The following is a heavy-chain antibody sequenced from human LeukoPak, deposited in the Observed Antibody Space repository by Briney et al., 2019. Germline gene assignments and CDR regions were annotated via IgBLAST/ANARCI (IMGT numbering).Heavy chain of an antibody. D-gene: IGHD2-21*01. V-gene: IGHV3-53*01. CDR1: GLTVSSNC. Sequence: PGGSLRLSCAASGLTVSSNCMSWVRQAPGKGLEWVSFIYSGGNTYYADSVKGRFTISRDNSKNTLYLQMNSLRAEDTAVYYCARDVVLGWFDPWGQGTLVTVSS. CDR3: ARDVVLGWFDP. J-gene: IGHJ5*02. CDR2: IYSGGNT.